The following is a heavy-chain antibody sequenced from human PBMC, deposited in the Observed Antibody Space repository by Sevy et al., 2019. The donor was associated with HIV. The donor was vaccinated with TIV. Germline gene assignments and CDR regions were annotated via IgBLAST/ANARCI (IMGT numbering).Heavy chain of an antibody. CDR1: GFTFSNYG. V-gene: IGHV3-33*06. Sequence: GGSLRLSCAASGFTFSNYGMHWVRQAPGKGLEWVAVIWYDGSYKYYADSVKGRFTISRDNTKSTLYLQMNSLRAEDTALYYCAKTFAIVGVLMSPDFDPWGQGTLVTVSS. J-gene: IGHJ5*02. D-gene: IGHD3-3*01. CDR2: IWYDGSYK. CDR3: AKTFAIVGVLMSPDFDP.